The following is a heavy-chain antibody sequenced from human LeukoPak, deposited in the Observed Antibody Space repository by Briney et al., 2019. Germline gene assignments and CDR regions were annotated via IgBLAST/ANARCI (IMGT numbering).Heavy chain of an antibody. CDR2: IYYSGST. V-gene: IGHV4-59*12. CDR3: AREWEWELRRGAGYFDY. CDR1: GGSISSYY. D-gene: IGHD1-26*01. Sequence: SETLSLTCTVSGGSISSYYWSWIRQPPGKGLEWIGYIYYSGSTNYNPSLKSRVTISVDTSKNQFSLKLSSVTAADTAVYYCAREWEWELRRGAGYFDYWGQGTLVTVSS. J-gene: IGHJ4*02.